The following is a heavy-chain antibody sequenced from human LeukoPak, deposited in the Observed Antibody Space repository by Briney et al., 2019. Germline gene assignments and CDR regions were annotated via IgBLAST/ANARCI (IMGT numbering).Heavy chain of an antibody. V-gene: IGHV4-30-2*06. CDR2: IYHSGST. D-gene: IGHD2-2*01. CDR1: GGSISSGGYY. Sequence: SETLSLTCTVSGGSISSGGYYWSWIRQSPGKGLEWIGYIYHSGSTYYNPSLKSRVTISVDRSKNQFSLKLSSVTAADTAVYYCASGHTSSWAFDIWGQGTMVTVSS. CDR3: ASGHTSSWAFDI. J-gene: IGHJ3*02.